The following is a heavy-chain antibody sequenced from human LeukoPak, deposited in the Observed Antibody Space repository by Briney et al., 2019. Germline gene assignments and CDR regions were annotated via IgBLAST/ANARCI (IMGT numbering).Heavy chain of an antibody. CDR2: MNPNSGNT. D-gene: IGHD2-8*01. V-gene: IGHV1-8*01. CDR1: GYTFTSYD. J-gene: IGHJ4*02. CDR3: AKYAKGYYFDY. Sequence: ASVKVSCKASGYTFTSYDINWVRQATGQGLEWMGWMNPNSGNTGYAQKFQGRVTMTRNTSISTAYMELSRLRSDDTAVYYCAKYAKGYYFDYWGQGTLVTVSS.